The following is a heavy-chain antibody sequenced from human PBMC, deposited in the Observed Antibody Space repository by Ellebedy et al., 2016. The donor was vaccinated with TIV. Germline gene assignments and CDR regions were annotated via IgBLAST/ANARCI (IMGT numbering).Heavy chain of an antibody. V-gene: IGHV1-8*01. CDR1: GYTFTSYD. Sequence: ASVKVSCXASGYTFTSYDINWVRQATGQGLEWMGWMNPNSGNTGYAQKFQGRVTMTRNTSISTAYMELSSLRSEDTAVYYCARILADYDFWSGYYYYYYYMDVWGKGTTVTVSS. CDR2: MNPNSGNT. CDR3: ARILADYDFWSGYYYYYYYMDV. D-gene: IGHD3-3*01. J-gene: IGHJ6*03.